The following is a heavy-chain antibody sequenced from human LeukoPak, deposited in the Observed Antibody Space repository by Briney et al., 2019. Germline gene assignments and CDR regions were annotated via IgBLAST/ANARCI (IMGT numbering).Heavy chain of an antibody. D-gene: IGHD3-3*01. Sequence: SETLSLTCAVSGYSISSVDYWGWIRQPPGKGLEWIGSIYHSGTTYHNPSLKSRLTMSVDTSKNRFSLKLSSVTAADTGVYYCARYFWSGYYYFDYWGQGTLVTVSS. CDR3: ARYFWSGYYYFDY. CDR2: IYHSGTT. J-gene: IGHJ4*02. V-gene: IGHV4-38-2*01. CDR1: GYSISSVDY.